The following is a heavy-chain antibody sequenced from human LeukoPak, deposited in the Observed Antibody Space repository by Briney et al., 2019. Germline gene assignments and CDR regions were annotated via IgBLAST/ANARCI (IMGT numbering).Heavy chain of an antibody. CDR1: GFTFSSYA. V-gene: IGHV3-30*04. J-gene: IGHJ2*01. Sequence: GGSLRLSCAASGFTFSSYAMHWVRQAPGKGLEWVAVLSYDGSNKYYADSVKGRFTISRDNSKNTLYLQMNSLRAEDTAVYYCARAGGGLTTLYWYFDLWGRGTLVTVSS. D-gene: IGHD4/OR15-4a*01. CDR2: LSYDGSNK. CDR3: ARAGGGLTTLYWYFDL.